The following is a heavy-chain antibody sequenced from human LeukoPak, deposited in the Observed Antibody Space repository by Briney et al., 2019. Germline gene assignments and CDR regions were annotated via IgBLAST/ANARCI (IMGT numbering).Heavy chain of an antibody. CDR2: IIPIFGTA. CDR1: GGTFSSYA. Sequence: SVKVSCKASGGTFSSYAISWVRQAPGQGLEWMGGIIPIFGTANYAQKFQGRVTITADESTSTAYMELSSLRSEDTAVYYCAREVVVPAAQNYYYYYGMDVWGQGTTVTVSS. V-gene: IGHV1-69*13. J-gene: IGHJ6*02. CDR3: AREVVVPAAQNYYYYYGMDV. D-gene: IGHD2-2*01.